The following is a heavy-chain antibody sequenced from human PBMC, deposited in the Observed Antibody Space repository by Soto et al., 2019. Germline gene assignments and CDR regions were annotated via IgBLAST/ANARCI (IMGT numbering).Heavy chain of an antibody. J-gene: IGHJ3*02. D-gene: IGHD3-22*01. CDR3: ARDRLAYYYDSSGWAFAI. CDR2: ISYDGSNK. V-gene: IGHV3-30-3*01. CDR1: GFTFSSYA. Sequence: GSLRLSCAASGFTFSSYAMRWVRQAPGKGLEWVAVISYDGSNKYYADSVKGRFTISRDNSKNTLYLQMNSLRAEDTAVYYCARDRLAYYYDSSGWAFAIWGQGTMVTVSS.